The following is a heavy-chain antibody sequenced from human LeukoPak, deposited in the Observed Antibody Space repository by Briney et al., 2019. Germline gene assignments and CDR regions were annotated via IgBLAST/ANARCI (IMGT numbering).Heavy chain of an antibody. V-gene: IGHV1-2*02. CDR2: INPNSGGT. CDR1: GYTFTGYY. J-gene: IGHJ4*02. Sequence: ASVKVSCKASGYTFTGYYMHWVRQAPGQGLEWMGWINPNSGGTNYAQKFQGRVTMTRDTSISTAYMELSRLRSDDTAVYYCARDHYSSSWYWAYWGQGTLVTVSS. CDR3: ARDHYSSSWYWAY. D-gene: IGHD6-13*01.